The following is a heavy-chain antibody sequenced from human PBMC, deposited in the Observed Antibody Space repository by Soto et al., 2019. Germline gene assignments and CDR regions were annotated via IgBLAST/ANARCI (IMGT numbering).Heavy chain of an antibody. Sequence: PSGTLSLTCTVSGGCISSSSYYWGWIRQPPGKGLEWIGSIYYSWSTYYNPSPKSRVTISVDTSKNQFSLKLSSVTAADTAVYYCARQKGTGYYYDSSGLTRTPDAFDIWGQGTMVTVAS. CDR1: GGCISSSSYY. CDR2: IYYSWST. CDR3: ARQKGTGYYYDSSGLTRTPDAFDI. D-gene: IGHD3-22*01. V-gene: IGHV4-39*01. J-gene: IGHJ3*02.